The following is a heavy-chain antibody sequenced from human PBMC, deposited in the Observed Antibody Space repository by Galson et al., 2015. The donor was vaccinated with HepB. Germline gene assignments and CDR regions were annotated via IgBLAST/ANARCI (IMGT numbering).Heavy chain of an antibody. CDR3: ARGRGYSYGYYFDY. Sequence: SLRLSCAASGFTFSSYAMHWVRQAPGKGLEWVAVISYDGSNKYYADSVKGRFTISRDNSKNTLYLQMNSLRAEDTAVYYCARGRGYSYGYYFDYWGQGTLVTVSS. V-gene: IGHV3-30-3*01. CDR1: GFTFSSYA. J-gene: IGHJ4*02. CDR2: ISYDGSNK. D-gene: IGHD5-18*01.